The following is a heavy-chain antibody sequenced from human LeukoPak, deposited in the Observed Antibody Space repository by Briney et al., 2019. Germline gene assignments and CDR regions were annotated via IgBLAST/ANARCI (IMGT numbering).Heavy chain of an antibody. CDR1: GGSFSGYY. V-gene: IGHV4-34*01. CDR2: INHSGST. Sequence: SETLSLTCAVYGGSFSGYYWRWIRQPPGKGQEWIGEINHSGSTNYNPSLKSRVTISVDTSKNQFSLKLSSVTAADTAVYYCARGPIAYYDFWSGYYRDYCGYWGQGTLVTVSS. D-gene: IGHD3-3*01. CDR3: ARGPIAYYDFWSGYYRDYCGY. J-gene: IGHJ4*02.